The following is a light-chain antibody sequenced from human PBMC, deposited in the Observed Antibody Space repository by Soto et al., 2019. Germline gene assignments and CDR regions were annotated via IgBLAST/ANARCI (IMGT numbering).Light chain of an antibody. J-gene: IGKJ4*01. CDR3: QHYRTS. CDR2: GAS. Sequence: EIVLTQSPGTLSLSPGERATLSCRASQSVSSSYLAWYQQKPGQAPRQLIYGASSRATGIPDRFSGSGSGTDFTPTITRLEPEDFAVYYCQHYRTSFGEGTRVEIK. V-gene: IGKV3-20*01. CDR1: QSVSSSY.